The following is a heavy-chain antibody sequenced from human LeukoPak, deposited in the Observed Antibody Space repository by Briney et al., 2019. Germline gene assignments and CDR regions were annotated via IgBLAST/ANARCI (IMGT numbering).Heavy chain of an antibody. D-gene: IGHD3-22*01. V-gene: IGHV3-43*01. CDR1: GFTFDDYT. CDR2: ITWDGDIT. Sequence: GGSLRLSCAASGFTFDDYTMHWVRQAPGKGLEWVSLITWDGDITYYADSVKGRFTISRDNSKNSLYLEMNSLRTEDTALYYCAKDQKYYYDSSHFDYWGQGTLVTVSS. J-gene: IGHJ4*02. CDR3: AKDQKYYYDSSHFDY.